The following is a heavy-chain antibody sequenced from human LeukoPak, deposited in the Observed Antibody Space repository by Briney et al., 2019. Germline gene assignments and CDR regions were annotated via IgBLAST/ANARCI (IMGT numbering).Heavy chain of an antibody. CDR3: AKDGGKRFGDLLYPRGPFDY. V-gene: IGHV3-30*02. Sequence: PGGSLRLSCAASGFTFSSYGMHWVRQAPGQGLEWVAFIRYDASNTYYADSVKGRFTIPRDNSKNTLYLQMNSLRPEDTTVHYCAKDGGKRFGDLLYPRGPFDYWGQGTLVTVSS. D-gene: IGHD3-10*01. CDR1: GFTFSSYG. J-gene: IGHJ4*02. CDR2: IRYDASNT.